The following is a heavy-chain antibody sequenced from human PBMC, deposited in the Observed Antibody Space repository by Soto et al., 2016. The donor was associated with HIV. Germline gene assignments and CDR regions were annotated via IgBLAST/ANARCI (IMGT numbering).Heavy chain of an antibody. J-gene: IGHJ3*02. CDR2: IIPIFGTA. CDR3: ATFLIVGATPDAFDI. CDR1: GGTFSSYA. V-gene: IGHV1-69*01. D-gene: IGHD1-26*01. Sequence: QVQLVQSGAAVKKPGSSMKVSCKASGGTFSSYAISWVRQAPGQGLEWMGGIIPIFGTANYAQKFQGRVTITADESTNTAYMDLSSLRSEDTAVYYCATFLIVGATPDAFDIWGQGTMVTVSS.